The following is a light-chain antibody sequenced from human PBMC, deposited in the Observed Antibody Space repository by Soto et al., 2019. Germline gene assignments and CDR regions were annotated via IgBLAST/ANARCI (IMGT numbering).Light chain of an antibody. CDR3: TSWTTSTTMI. J-gene: IGLJ2*01. CDR2: DVN. CDR1: SSGIGAYNF. V-gene: IGLV2-14*03. Sequence: QSVLTQPASVSGSSGQSITISCTGTSSGIGAYNFVSWYQQHPGKAPKLMLYDVNIRPSGVSNRFSGSKSGNTASLTISGLQAEDEADYYCTSWTTSTTMIFGGGTKVTVL.